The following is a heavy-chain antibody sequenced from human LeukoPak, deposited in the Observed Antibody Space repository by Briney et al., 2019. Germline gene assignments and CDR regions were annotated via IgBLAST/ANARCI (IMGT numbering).Heavy chain of an antibody. D-gene: IGHD6-19*01. CDR2: INGDTT. Sequence: GGSLRLSCAASEFSVGSNYMTWVRQAPGKGLEWVSAINGDTTHYAGSVKGRFTISRDNSKNTLYLQLNSLGVEDTAVYFCAKCRRYSSGWCNWLDPWGQGAQVTVSS. V-gene: IGHV3-53*01. J-gene: IGHJ5*02. CDR1: EFSVGSNY. CDR3: AKCRRYSSGWCNWLDP.